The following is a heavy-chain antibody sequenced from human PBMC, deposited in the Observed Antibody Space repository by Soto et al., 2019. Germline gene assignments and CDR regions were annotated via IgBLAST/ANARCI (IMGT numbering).Heavy chain of an antibody. CDR1: GYTFTSYD. D-gene: IGHD2-8*01. V-gene: IGHV1-8*01. CDR3: ARGGRGTNGQRKYRPTTYCFDY. Sequence: QVQLVQSGAEVKKPGASVKVSCKASGYTFTSYDINWVRQATGQGLEWMGWMNPNSGNTGYAQKCQGRVTMTRNTSMSTAYMELSSLGAEDTAVYYCARGGRGTNGQRKYRPTTYCFDYWGQGTLVTVSS. J-gene: IGHJ4*02. CDR2: MNPNSGNT.